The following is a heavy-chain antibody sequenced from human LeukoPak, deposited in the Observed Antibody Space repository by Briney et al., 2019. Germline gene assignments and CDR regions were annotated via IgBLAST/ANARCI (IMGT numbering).Heavy chain of an antibody. CDR1: GGSISTYY. V-gene: IGHV4-59*08. CDR3: ARRHIVDAFDN. Sequence: SETLALTCTVSGGSISTYYWSWIRQPPGKGLEWIGYISYSGSTNYNPSLKSRVSISVDTSKNQFSLKLSSVTAADTAVYYCARRHIVDAFDNWGQGTMVTVSS. CDR2: ISYSGST. J-gene: IGHJ3*02. D-gene: IGHD5-12*01.